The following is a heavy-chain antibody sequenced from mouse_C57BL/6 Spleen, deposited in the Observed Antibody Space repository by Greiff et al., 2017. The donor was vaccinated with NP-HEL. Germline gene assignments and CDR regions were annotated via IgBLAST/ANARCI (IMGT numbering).Heavy chain of an antibody. V-gene: IGHV5-4*01. J-gene: IGHJ3*01. D-gene: IGHD1-1*01. CDR2: ISDGGSYT. CDR1: GFTFSSYA. Sequence: EVQLVESGGGLVKPGGSLKLSCAASGFTFSSYAMPWVRQTPEKRLEWVATISDGGSYTYYPDNVKGRSTIPRDNAKNNLYLQMSHLKSEDTAMYYCARDLGYNGSSVWFAYWGQGTLVTVSA. CDR3: ARDLGYNGSSVWFAY.